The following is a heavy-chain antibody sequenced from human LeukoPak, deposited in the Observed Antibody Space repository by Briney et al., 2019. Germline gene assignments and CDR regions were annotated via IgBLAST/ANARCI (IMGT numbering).Heavy chain of an antibody. CDR3: ARDGDLYYYMDV. CDR2: ISSSSSTI. Sequence: GGSLRLSCAASGFTFSSYSLNWVRQAPGKGLEWVSYISSSSSTIYYADSVKGRFTISRDNAKNSLYLQMNSLRAEDTAVYYCARDGDLYYYMDVWGKGTTVTVSS. J-gene: IGHJ6*03. V-gene: IGHV3-48*01. CDR1: GFTFSSYS. D-gene: IGHD5-24*01.